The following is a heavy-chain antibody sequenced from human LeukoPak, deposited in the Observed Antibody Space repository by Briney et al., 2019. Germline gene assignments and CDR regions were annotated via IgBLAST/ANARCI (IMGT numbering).Heavy chain of an antibody. J-gene: IGHJ4*02. V-gene: IGHV1-2*02. CDR2: INPNSGGT. D-gene: IGHD6-13*01. CDR3: ARRIAAAGMYYFDY. CDR1: GYTFTGYY. Sequence: ASVKVSCKASGYTFTGYYMHWVRQAPGQGLEWMGWINPNSGGTNYAQKFQGRVTMTRDTPISTAYMELSRLRSDDTAVYYCARRIAAAGMYYFDYWGQGTLVTVS.